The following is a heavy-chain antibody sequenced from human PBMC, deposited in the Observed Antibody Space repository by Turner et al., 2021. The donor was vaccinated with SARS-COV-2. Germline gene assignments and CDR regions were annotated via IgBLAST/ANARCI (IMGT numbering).Heavy chain of an antibody. CDR3: ANVGSYFFDY. Sequence: EVHLLASGGGLVPPGGSLRLYCAASGFTFSNSAMSWVRQAPGKGLEWVSTISSSGGTTYYAASVKGRFTISRDNSKNTLYLQMNSLRAGDTALYYCANVGSYFFDYWGQGTLVTVSS. V-gene: IGHV3-23*01. CDR2: ISSSGGTT. D-gene: IGHD3-10*01. J-gene: IGHJ4*02. CDR1: GFTFSNSA.